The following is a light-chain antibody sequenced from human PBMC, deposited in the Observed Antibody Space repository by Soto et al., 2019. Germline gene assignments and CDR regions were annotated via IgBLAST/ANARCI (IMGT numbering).Light chain of an antibody. V-gene: IGLV7-46*01. CDR2: DTN. CDR3: LISSGGARV. CDR1: TGAVTIGHY. Sequence: QAVVTQEPSLTMSPGGTVSLTCGSNTGAVTIGHYPYWFQQKPGQAPRTLVYDTNNRHSWTPARFSGSLLGGKAALTLSGAQPEDEADYYCLISSGGARVFGGGTKVTVL. J-gene: IGLJ3*02.